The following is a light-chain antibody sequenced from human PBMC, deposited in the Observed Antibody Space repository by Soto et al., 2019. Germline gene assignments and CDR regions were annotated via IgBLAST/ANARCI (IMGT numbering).Light chain of an antibody. CDR1: QSISSS. CDR3: QQRSSWPIT. Sequence: EIVLTQSPATLSLSPGERATLSCRASQSISSSLAWYQQTPGQAPRLLIYDASNRATDIPARFSGSGSGTDFTLTISSLEPEDFAVYYCQQRSSWPITFGQGTRLEIK. CDR2: DAS. J-gene: IGKJ5*01. V-gene: IGKV3-11*01.